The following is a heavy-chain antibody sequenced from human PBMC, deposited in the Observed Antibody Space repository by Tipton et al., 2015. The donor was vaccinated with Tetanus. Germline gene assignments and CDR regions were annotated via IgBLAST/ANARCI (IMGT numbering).Heavy chain of an antibody. D-gene: IGHD5-24*01. CDR1: GGSLRSGDHY. J-gene: IGHJ4*02. V-gene: IGHV4-61*08. CDR2: ISSSGRT. CDR3: ARDDGYTGLNS. Sequence: TLSLTCSVSGGSLRSGDHYWSWIRQPPGKGLEWLAYISSSGRTNSNYSLKSRITMSRDTSKNQFSLKLASVTAADTAVYFCARDDGYTGLNSWGQGALVAVSS.